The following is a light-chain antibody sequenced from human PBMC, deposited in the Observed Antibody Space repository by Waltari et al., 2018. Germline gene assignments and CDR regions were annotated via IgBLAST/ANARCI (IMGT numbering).Light chain of an antibody. Sequence: EIVFTHSPATLSSSPVERATLSCRASQSVSSYLACYQQKPGQAPSLLIYDASHRATGIPARFSGSGSGTDFTLTISSLEYEDFAVYCCQQRSNWPLTFGGGTKVEIK. CDR2: DAS. CDR1: QSVSSY. V-gene: IGKV3-11*01. CDR3: QQRSNWPLT. J-gene: IGKJ4*01.